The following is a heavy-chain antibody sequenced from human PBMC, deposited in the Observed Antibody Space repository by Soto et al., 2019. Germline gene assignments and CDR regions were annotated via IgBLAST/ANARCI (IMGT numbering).Heavy chain of an antibody. Sequence: QEQLVQSGAEVKKPGASVKVSCKASGYTFSGYYIHWLRQAPGQGLEWRGWINPNSGGTNYAQKFQVRVTVTRDTPTSTAYMELSRLTSDDTAVYYCARVGPTDSYDSSCYFRAFGIWGEGTMVTVSS. CDR2: INPNSGGT. CDR3: ARVGPTDSYDSSCYFRAFGI. D-gene: IGHD3-22*01. V-gene: IGHV1-2*02. CDR1: GYTFSGYY. J-gene: IGHJ3*02.